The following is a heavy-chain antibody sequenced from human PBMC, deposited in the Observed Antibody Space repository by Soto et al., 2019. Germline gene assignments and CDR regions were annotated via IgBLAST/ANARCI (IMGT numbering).Heavy chain of an antibody. CDR3: AFSVGGRGGLDY. D-gene: IGHD1-26*01. CDR1: GFTFTSYW. Sequence: EVQLVESGGGLVQPGGPLRLSCEASGFTFTSYWMHWVRQAPGKGLVWVSRLKSDGSSTSYADSVKGRFTISRDNAKYTFYLQMNTLRAEDTAVYYCAFSVGGRGGLDYWGQGTLVTVSS. J-gene: IGHJ4*02. CDR2: LKSDGSST. V-gene: IGHV3-74*01.